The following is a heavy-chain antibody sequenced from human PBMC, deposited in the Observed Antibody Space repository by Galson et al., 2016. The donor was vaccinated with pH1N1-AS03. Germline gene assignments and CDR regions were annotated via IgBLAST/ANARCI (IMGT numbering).Heavy chain of an antibody. CDR2: INQDENEK. CDR1: GFTFKSYW. J-gene: IGHJ6*03. V-gene: IGHV3-7*03. D-gene: IGHD2-21*02. Sequence: SLRLSCAASGFTFKSYWMSWVRQAPGKGLAWVANINQDENEKYCVDSVKGRFTISRDNAKNSLYLEMNSLRAEDTALYYCARESTGTEHIVVVTGRYGYYYMDVWGKETTVTVSS. CDR3: ARESTGTEHIVVVTGRYGYYYMDV.